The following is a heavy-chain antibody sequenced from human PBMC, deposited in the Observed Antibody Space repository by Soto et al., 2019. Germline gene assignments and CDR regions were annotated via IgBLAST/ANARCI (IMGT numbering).Heavy chain of an antibody. CDR2: ISYDGSNK. CDR3: AKDREQWLPTYYFDY. V-gene: IGHV3-30*18. CDR1: GFTFSSYG. D-gene: IGHD6-19*01. Sequence: VQLVESGGGVVQPGRSLRLSCAASGFTFSSYGMHWVRQAPGKGLEWVAVISYDGSNKYYADSVKGRFTISRDNSKNTLYLQMNSLRAEDTAVYYCAKDREQWLPTYYFDYWGQGTLVTVSS. J-gene: IGHJ4*02.